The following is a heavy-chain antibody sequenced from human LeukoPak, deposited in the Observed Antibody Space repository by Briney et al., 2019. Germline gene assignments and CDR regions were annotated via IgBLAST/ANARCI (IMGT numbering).Heavy chain of an antibody. CDR2: IYPGDSDT. Sequence: GESLKISCKGSGYTFTSYWIGWVRQMPGKGLEWMGIIYPGDSDTRYSPSFQGQVTISADKSISTAYLQWSSLTASDTAMYYCARHVAYYGSGSYYNWFDPWGQGTLVTVSS. J-gene: IGHJ5*02. CDR3: ARHVAYYGSGSYYNWFDP. CDR1: GYTFTSYW. D-gene: IGHD3-10*01. V-gene: IGHV5-51*01.